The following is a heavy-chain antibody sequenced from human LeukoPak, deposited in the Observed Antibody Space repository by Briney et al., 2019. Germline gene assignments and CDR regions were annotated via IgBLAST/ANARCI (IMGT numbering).Heavy chain of an antibody. J-gene: IGHJ3*02. V-gene: IGHV1-2*02. CDR2: INPNSGGT. Sequence: ASVKVSCKASGYTFTGYYMHWVRQAPGQGLEWMGWINPNSGGTNYAQKVQGRVTMTRDTFISTGYMELSRLRSDDTAVYYCARDKTKLRWQLGPHMDAFDIWGQGTMVTVSS. CDR3: ARDKTKLRWQLGPHMDAFDI. D-gene: IGHD4-23*01. CDR1: GYTFTGYY.